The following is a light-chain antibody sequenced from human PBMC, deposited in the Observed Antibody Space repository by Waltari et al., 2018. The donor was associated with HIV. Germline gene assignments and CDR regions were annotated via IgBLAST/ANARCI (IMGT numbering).Light chain of an antibody. J-gene: IGLJ2*01. CDR3: SSYTSSSTPVV. Sequence: QSALTQPASVSGSPGQSITIPCTGTSSDIGPYTYVSWYQQHPGKAPKLMIYDVSNRPSGVSNRFSGSKSGNTASLTISGLQAEDEADYYCSSYTSSSTPVVFGGGTKLTVL. CDR1: SSDIGPYTY. CDR2: DVS. V-gene: IGLV2-14*01.